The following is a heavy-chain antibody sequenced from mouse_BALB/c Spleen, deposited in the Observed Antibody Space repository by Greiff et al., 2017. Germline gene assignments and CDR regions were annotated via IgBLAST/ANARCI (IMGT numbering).Heavy chain of an antibody. J-gene: IGHJ4*01. CDR3: ARSGVRYYGSSDYYAMDY. D-gene: IGHD1-1*01. CDR2: IAPGSGST. CDR1: GYTFTSYW. Sequence: DLVKPGASVKLSCKASGYTFTSYWINWIKQRPGQGLEWIGRIAPGSGSTYYNEMFKGKATLTVDTSSSTAYIQLSSLSSEDSAVYFCARSGVRYYGSSDYYAMDYWGQGTSVTVSS. V-gene: IGHV1S41*01.